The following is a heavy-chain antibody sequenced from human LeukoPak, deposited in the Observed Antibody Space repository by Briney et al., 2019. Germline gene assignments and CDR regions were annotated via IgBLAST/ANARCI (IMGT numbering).Heavy chain of an antibody. CDR2: INANSVCT. D-gene: IGHD5-18*01. CDR1: GYTFTGYY. V-gene: IGHV1-2*02. J-gene: IGHJ5*02. CDR3: SRDPDMSSYGLVSWFDP. Sequence: GSSVTVSCMASGYTFTGYYMHWVRQAPGQGREGTGWINANSVCTNYAQQFEGSETITRDSSISTAYIELSGHRCDDTGVCYFSRDPDMSSYGLVSWFDPWGQGTLVTVSS.